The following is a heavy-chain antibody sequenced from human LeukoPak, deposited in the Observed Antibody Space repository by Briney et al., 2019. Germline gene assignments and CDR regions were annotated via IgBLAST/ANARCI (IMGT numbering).Heavy chain of an antibody. D-gene: IGHD3-16*01. Sequence: KASETLSLTCTVSGGSVSSGSYYWSWIRQPPGKGLEWIGEINHSGSTNYNPSLKSRVTISVDTSKNQFSLKLSSVTAADTAVYYCARIKMITFGGVRGGPDYWGQGTLVTVSS. CDR2: INHSGST. J-gene: IGHJ4*02. CDR1: GGSVSSGSYY. CDR3: ARIKMITFGGVRGGPDY. V-gene: IGHV4-39*07.